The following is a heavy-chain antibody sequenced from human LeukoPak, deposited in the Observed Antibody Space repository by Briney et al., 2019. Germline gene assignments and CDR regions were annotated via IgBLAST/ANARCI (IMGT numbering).Heavy chain of an antibody. Sequence: SETLSLTCTVSGGSISSSSYYWGWIRQPPGKGLEWIGSIYYSGSTYYNPSLKSRVTISVDTSKNLFSLKLSSVTAADTAVYYCARQPSRITIFGVVPPHFDYWGQGTLVTVSS. CDR3: ARQPSRITIFGVVPPHFDY. CDR2: IYYSGST. V-gene: IGHV4-39*01. D-gene: IGHD3-3*01. CDR1: GGSISSSSYY. J-gene: IGHJ4*02.